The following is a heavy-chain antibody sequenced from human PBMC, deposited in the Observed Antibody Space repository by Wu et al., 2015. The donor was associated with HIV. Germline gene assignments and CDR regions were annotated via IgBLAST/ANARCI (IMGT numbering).Heavy chain of an antibody. J-gene: IGHJ4*02. CDR3: ARDSPESKSSVGTGLAY. Sequence: QVQLVQSGAEVKKPGASVKVSCKASGYTVYQLWYQLGATGPGQGLEWMGWISAYNGNTNYAQKLQGRVTMTTDTSTSTAYMELRSLRSDDTAVYYCARDSPESKSSVGTGLAYWGQGTLVTVSS. CDR1: GYTVYQLW. D-gene: IGHD6-19*01. V-gene: IGHV1-18*01. CDR2: ISAYNGNT.